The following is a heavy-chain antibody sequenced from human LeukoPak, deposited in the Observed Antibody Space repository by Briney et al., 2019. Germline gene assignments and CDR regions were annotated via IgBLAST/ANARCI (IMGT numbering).Heavy chain of an antibody. CDR3: ARGVRYDFWSGSSPVADY. V-gene: IGHV4-59*08. D-gene: IGHD3-3*01. J-gene: IGHJ4*02. CDR2: IYYSGST. Sequence: SETLSLTCTVSGGSISSYYWSWIRQPPGKGLEWIGYIYYSGSTNYNPSLKSRVTISVDTSKNQFSLKLYSVTAADTAVYYCARGVRYDFWSGSSPVADYWGQGTLVTVSS. CDR1: GGSISSYY.